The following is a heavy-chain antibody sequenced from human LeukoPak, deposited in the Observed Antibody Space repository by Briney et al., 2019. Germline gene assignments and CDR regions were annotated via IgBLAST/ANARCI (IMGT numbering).Heavy chain of an antibody. V-gene: IGHV1-18*01. J-gene: IGHJ6*03. Sequence: ASVKVSCKASGYTFTSYGISWVRQAPGQGLEWMGWISAYNGNTNYAQKLQGRVTMTTDTSTSTAYRELRSLRSDDTAVYYCAREGPSRVTIFGVVISRAKRAMDVRGKGTTVTVSS. CDR1: GYTFTSYG. CDR2: ISAYNGNT. CDR3: AREGPSRVTIFGVVISRAKRAMDV. D-gene: IGHD3-3*01.